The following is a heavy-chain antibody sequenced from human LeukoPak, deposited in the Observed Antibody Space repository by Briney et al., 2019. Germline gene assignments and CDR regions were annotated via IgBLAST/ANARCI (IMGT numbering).Heavy chain of an antibody. J-gene: IGHJ4*02. CDR2: INHSGST. D-gene: IGHD1-1*01. CDR3: ATGNNTVADY. Sequence: SETLSLTCAVYGGSFRGNYWSWFRQSPGKGLEWIGEINHSGSTNYNPSLKSRLSISEDTSKKQISLKVTSVTAADTAVYYCATGNNTVADYWGQGTLVTVSP. V-gene: IGHV4-34*01. CDR1: GGSFRGNY.